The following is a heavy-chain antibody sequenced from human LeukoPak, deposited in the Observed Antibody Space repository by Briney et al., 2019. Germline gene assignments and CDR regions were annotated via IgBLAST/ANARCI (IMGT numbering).Heavy chain of an antibody. J-gene: IGHJ5*02. CDR2: FDPEDGET. CDR1: GYTLTELS. CDR3: ATARITMVRGVIIGSWFDP. V-gene: IGHV1-24*01. Sequence: GASVKVSCKVSGYTLTELSMHWVRQAPGKGLEWMGGFDPEDGETIYAQKFQGRVTMTEDTSTDTAYMELSSLRSEDTAVCYCATARITMVRGVIIGSWFDPWGQGTLVTVSS. D-gene: IGHD3-10*01.